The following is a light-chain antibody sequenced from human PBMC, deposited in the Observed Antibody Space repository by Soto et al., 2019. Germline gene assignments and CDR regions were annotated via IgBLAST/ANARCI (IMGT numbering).Light chain of an antibody. CDR1: SSDVGDYNY. CDR2: GVS. CDR3: SSYTATNTLV. Sequence: QSALTQPASVSGSPGQPITISCTGTSSDVGDYNYVSWYQQHPGKAPKLIIYGVSNRPSGISHRFSGSKSGNTASLTVSGLQAEDEADYYCSSYTATNTLVFGGGTQLTVL. J-gene: IGLJ2*01. V-gene: IGLV2-14*01.